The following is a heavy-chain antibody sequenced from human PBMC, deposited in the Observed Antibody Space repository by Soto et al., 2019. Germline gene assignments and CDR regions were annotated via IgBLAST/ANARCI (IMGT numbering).Heavy chain of an antibody. CDR2: INPSGGST. CDR1: GYTFTSSD. Sequence: ASVEFSCKASGYTFTSSDMHWVRQDPGQGLEWMGRINPSGGSTSYAQKFQGRVTMTRDTSTSTVYMELSSLRSEDTAVYYCARDVVVVAATAGMDVGGQGTTVTVSS. D-gene: IGHD2-15*01. J-gene: IGHJ6*02. V-gene: IGHV1-46*01. CDR3: ARDVVVVAATAGMDV.